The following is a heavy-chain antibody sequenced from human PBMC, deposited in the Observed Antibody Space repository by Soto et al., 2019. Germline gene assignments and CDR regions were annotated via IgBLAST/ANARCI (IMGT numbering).Heavy chain of an antibody. Sequence: ASVKVSCKASGCTFSSYAISCVRQAPGQGLEWMGGIIPIFGTANYAQKFQGRVTITADESTSTAYMELSSLRSEDTAVYYCARRNHCSSTSCYTFDYWGQGTLVTVSS. CDR3: ARRNHCSSTSCYTFDY. J-gene: IGHJ4*02. CDR2: IIPIFGTA. V-gene: IGHV1-69*13. D-gene: IGHD2-2*02. CDR1: GCTFSSYA.